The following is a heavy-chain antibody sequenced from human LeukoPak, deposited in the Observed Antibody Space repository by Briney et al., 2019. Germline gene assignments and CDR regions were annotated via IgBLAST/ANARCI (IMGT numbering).Heavy chain of an antibody. V-gene: IGHV4-59*01. Sequence: SETLSLTCTVSGGSISSYYWSWIRQPPGKGLEWIGYIYYSGSTNYNPSLKSRVAISVDTSKNQFSLKLSSVTAADTAVYYCAREAVGFDPWGQGTLVTVSS. CDR3: AREAVGFDP. CDR1: GGSISSYY. J-gene: IGHJ5*02. CDR2: IYYSGST.